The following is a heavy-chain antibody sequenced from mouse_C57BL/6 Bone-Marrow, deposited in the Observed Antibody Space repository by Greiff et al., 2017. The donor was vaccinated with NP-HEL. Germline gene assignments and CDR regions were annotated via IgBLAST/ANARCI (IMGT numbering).Heavy chain of an antibody. CDR2: ISSGGDYI. CDR1: GFTFSSYA. CDR3: TRCYYYGSSSLWAMDY. J-gene: IGHJ4*01. V-gene: IGHV5-9-1*02. D-gene: IGHD1-1*01. Sequence: EVMLVESGEGLVKPGGSLKLSCAASGFTFSSYAMSWVRQTPEKRLEWVAYISSGGDYIYYADTVKGRFTLSRDNARNTLYLQMSSLKSEDTAMYYCTRCYYYGSSSLWAMDYWGQGTSVTVSS.